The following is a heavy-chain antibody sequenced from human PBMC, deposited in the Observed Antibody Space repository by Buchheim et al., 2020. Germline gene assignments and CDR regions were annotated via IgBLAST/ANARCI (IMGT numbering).Heavy chain of an antibody. CDR1: GGSFSGYY. CDR3: ARALGNDSSGYYSPFDY. CDR2: INHSGST. Sequence: QVQLQQWGAGLLKPSETLSLTCAVYGGSFSGYYWSWIRQPPGKGLEWIGEINHSGSTNYNPSLKSRVTISVDTSKHKFSLKLSSVTAADTAVYYCARALGNDSSGYYSPFDYWGQGTL. V-gene: IGHV4-34*01. J-gene: IGHJ4*02. D-gene: IGHD3-22*01.